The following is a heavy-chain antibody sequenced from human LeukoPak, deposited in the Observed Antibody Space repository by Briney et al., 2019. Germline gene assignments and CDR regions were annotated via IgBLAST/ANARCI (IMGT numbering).Heavy chain of an antibody. V-gene: IGHV3-30*18. Sequence: GGSLRLSCADSGFTFSSYGMHWVRQAPGKGLEWVALISYDGSSKYYADSMKGRFTISRDNSKNTLFLQMNSLRAEDTAVYYCAKDDSSGWFKGCGMDVWGQGTTVTVSS. D-gene: IGHD6-19*01. CDR1: GFTFSSYG. CDR3: AKDDSSGWFKGCGMDV. CDR2: ISYDGSSK. J-gene: IGHJ6*02.